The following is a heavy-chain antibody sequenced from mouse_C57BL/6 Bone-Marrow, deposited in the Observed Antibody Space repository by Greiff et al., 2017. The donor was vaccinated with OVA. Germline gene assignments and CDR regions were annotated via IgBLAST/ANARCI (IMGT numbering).Heavy chain of an antibody. D-gene: IGHD1-1*01. CDR2: IYPGSGST. CDR3: ASRYYGSSSYFDY. Sequence: VQLQQSGAELVKPGASVKMSCKASGYTFTSYWITWVKQRPGQGLEWIGDIYPGSGSTNYNEKFKSKATLTVDTSSSTAYMQLSSLTSEDSAVYYCASRYYGSSSYFDYWGQGTTLTVSS. CDR1: GYTFTSYW. J-gene: IGHJ2*01. V-gene: IGHV1-55*01.